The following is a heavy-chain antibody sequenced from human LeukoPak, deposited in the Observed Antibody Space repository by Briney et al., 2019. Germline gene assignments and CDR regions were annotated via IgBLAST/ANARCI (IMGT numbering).Heavy chain of an antibody. CDR2: ISWNSGSI. V-gene: IGHV3-9*01. D-gene: IGHD3-9*01. CDR3: AKSYYDILTGTFDY. Sequence: GGSLRLSCAASGFTFDDYAMHWVRQAPGKGLEWVSGISWNSGSIGYADSVKGRFTISRDNAKNSLYLQMNSLRAEDTALYYCAKSYYDILTGTFDYWGQGTQVTVSS. CDR1: GFTFDDYA. J-gene: IGHJ4*02.